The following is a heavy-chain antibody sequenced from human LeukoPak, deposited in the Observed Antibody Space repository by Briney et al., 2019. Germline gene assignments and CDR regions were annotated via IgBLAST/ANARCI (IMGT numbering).Heavy chain of an antibody. J-gene: IGHJ6*03. CDR3: AKPGWTTVSTSNFHMDV. CDR2: TGYDGSNK. D-gene: IGHD4-17*01. Sequence: PGGSLRLSCAASGFTFGSYGMHWVRQAPGKGLEWVAFTGYDGSNKYTADSARGRFTLSRDNSKDTLYLQMNSLRADDTAVYYCAKPGWTTVSTSNFHMDVWGKGTTVTVSS. V-gene: IGHV3-30*02. CDR1: GFTFGSYG.